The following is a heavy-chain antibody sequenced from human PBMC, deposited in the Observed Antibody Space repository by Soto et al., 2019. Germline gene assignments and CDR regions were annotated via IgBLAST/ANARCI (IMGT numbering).Heavy chain of an antibody. CDR1: GYSFGSYW. CDR2: IYPGDSET. Sequence: GESLKISCEGTGYSFGSYWIAWVRQMPGKGLEWMGIIYPGDSETTYSPSVEGQVVISVDRPGNTAYLQWRSLKAADTATYYCARSGANDPDNTLYYFYALDVWGQGTTVTVSS. D-gene: IGHD3-10*01. J-gene: IGHJ6*02. CDR3: ARSGANDPDNTLYYFYALDV. V-gene: IGHV5-51*04.